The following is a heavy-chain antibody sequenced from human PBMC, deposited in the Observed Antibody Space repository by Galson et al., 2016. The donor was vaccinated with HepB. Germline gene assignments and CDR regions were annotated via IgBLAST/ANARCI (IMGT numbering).Heavy chain of an antibody. CDR1: GFTFDDYA. CDR3: AKDGGGRSGGWGFCYDYGMDV. V-gene: IGHV3-9*01. Sequence: SLRLSCAASGFTFDDYAMHWVRQSPGKGLEWVSGISWNSGRVDYADSVKGRFTISRDNAKNSLFLQMNSLRPEDTAFYYCAKDGGGRSGGWGFCYDYGMDVWGKGTTVTVSS. D-gene: IGHD7-27*01. CDR2: ISWNSGRV. J-gene: IGHJ6*04.